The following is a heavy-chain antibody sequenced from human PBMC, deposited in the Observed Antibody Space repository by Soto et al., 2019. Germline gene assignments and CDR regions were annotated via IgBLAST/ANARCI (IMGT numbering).Heavy chain of an antibody. Sequence: PGGSLTLSCAASGFTFSSYSMNWVRQAPGKGLEWVSSISSSSSYIYYADSVKGRFTISRDNAKNSLYLQMNSLRAEDTAVYYCARDVYPSADGYNFLNSIIPDYYYYYGMDVWGQGTTVTVSS. CDR3: ARDVYPSADGYNFLNSIIPDYYYYYGMDV. D-gene: IGHD5-12*01. V-gene: IGHV3-21*01. J-gene: IGHJ6*02. CDR1: GFTFSSYS. CDR2: ISSSSSYI.